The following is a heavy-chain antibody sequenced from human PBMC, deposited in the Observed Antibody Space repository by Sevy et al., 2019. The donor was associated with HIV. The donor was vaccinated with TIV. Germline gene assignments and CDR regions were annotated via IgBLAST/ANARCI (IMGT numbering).Heavy chain of an antibody. CDR1: GYTFTGYY. CDR3: ARVPHPYYYGSGSYYDY. Sequence: ASVKVSCKASGYTFTGYYMHWVRQAPGQGLEWMGWINPNSGGTNYAQKFQGRVTMTRDTSISTAYMELSRLRSDDTAVDYCARVPHPYYYGSGSYYDYWGQGTLVTVSS. CDR2: INPNSGGT. V-gene: IGHV1-2*02. J-gene: IGHJ4*02. D-gene: IGHD3-10*01.